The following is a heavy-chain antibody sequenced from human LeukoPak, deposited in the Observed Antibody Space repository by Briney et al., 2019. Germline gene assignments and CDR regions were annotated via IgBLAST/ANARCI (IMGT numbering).Heavy chain of an antibody. CDR1: GFTFTIYA. V-gene: IGHV3-23*01. CDR2: ISGGGSST. Sequence: PWGSLRLSCAASGFTFTIYAMSWVSQAPGKGLEWVSTISGGGSSTYYTDSVKGRFTISRDNSKNTLYLQMNSLRAEGTAVYYCARQRTVGVTGYYFDYWGQGTLVTVSS. CDR3: ARQRTVGVTGYYFDY. J-gene: IGHJ4*02. D-gene: IGHD1-26*01.